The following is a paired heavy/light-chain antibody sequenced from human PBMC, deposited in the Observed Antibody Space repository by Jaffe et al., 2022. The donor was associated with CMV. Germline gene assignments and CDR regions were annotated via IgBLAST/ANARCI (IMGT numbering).Light chain of an antibody. V-gene: IGKV1-9*01. CDR3: QQLNSYPPGYT. J-gene: IGKJ2*01. Sequence: DIQLTQSPSFLSASVGDRVTITCRASQGISSYLAWYQQKPGKAPKLLIYAASTLQSGVPSRFSGSGSGTEFTLTISSLQPEDFATYYCQQLNSYPPGYTFGQGTKLEIK. CDR1: QGISSY. CDR2: AAS.
Heavy chain of an antibody. CDR1: GFSLSNARMG. Sequence: QVTLKESGPVLVKPTETLTLTCTVSGFSLSNARMGVSWIRQPPGKALEWLAHIFSNDEKSYSTSLKSRLTISKDTSKSQVVLTMTNMDPVDTATYYCARITEYYYDSSGYFPFDYWGQGTLVTVSS. CDR2: IFSNDEK. D-gene: IGHD3-22*01. V-gene: IGHV2-26*01. CDR3: ARITEYYYDSSGYFPFDY. J-gene: IGHJ4*02.